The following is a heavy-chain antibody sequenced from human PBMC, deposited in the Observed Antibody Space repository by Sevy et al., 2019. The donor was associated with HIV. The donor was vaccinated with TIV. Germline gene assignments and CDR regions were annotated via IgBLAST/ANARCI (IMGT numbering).Heavy chain of an antibody. V-gene: IGHV3-23*01. CDR2: ISDSGTTT. J-gene: IGHJ4*02. CDR1: GFTFSSHA. D-gene: IGHD1-26*01. CDR3: ARAFTGGYQQPFDY. Sequence: LSLTCAASGFTFSSHAMSWVRQAPGKGLEWVSAISDSGTTTYYKDSVKGRFTISRDNSKNTLYLQMDGLRAEDTAIYYCARAFTGGYQQPFDYWGQGTLVTVSS.